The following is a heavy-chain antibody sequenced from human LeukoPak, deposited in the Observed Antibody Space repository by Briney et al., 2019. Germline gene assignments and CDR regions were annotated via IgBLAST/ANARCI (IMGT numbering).Heavy chain of an antibody. CDR2: ISAYNGNT. Sequence: ASVKVSCKASGYTFTGYYMHWVRQAPGQGLEWMGWISAYNGNTNYAQKLQGRVTMTTDTSTSTAYMELRSLRSDDTAVYYCAREGRYCSSTSCYLAYWGQGTLVTVSS. CDR3: AREGRYCSSTSCYLAY. V-gene: IGHV1-18*04. J-gene: IGHJ4*02. D-gene: IGHD2-2*01. CDR1: GYTFTGYY.